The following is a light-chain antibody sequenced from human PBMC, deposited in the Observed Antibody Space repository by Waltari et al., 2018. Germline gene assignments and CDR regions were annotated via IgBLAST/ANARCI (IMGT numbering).Light chain of an antibody. CDR3: QLLNSAQWT. CDR1: QGISDY. Sequence: IQLTQSPSSLSASVGDRVPSTCRASQGISDYLAWYQQKPGKAPKLLIYAASTLQSGVPSRFSGSGSGTDFTLTISSLQPEDFATYYCQLLNSAQWTFGQGTKVEIK. CDR2: AAS. V-gene: IGKV1-9*01. J-gene: IGKJ1*01.